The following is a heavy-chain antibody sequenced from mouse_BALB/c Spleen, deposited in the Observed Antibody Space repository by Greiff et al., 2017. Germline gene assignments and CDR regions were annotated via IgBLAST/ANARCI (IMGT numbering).Heavy chain of an antibody. CDR3: ARRRYYGSSLYYFDY. D-gene: IGHD1-1*01. V-gene: IGHV3-2*02. Sequence: EVKLMESGPGLVKPSQSLSLTCTVTGYSITSDYAWNWIRQFPGNKLEWMGYISYSGSTSYNPSLKSRISITRDTSKNQFFLQLNSVTTEDTATYYCARRRYYGSSLYYFDYWGQGTTLTVSS. CDR1: GYSITSDYA. J-gene: IGHJ2*01. CDR2: ISYSGST.